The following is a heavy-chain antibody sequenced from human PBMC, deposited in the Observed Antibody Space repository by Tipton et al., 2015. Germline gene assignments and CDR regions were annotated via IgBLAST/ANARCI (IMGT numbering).Heavy chain of an antibody. Sequence: TLSLTCTISGGSVSSGYYWSWIRQSPGKGLEWIGEINHAGSTNYTPSRKSRVTISVDTSKNQFSLKVTSVTAADTAVYYCARGAGNSSTWDFDYWGQGSLVTVSS. D-gene: IGHD2/OR15-2a*01. CDR3: ARGAGNSSTWDFDY. CDR1: GGSVSSGYY. CDR2: INHAGST. J-gene: IGHJ4*02. V-gene: IGHV4-34*01.